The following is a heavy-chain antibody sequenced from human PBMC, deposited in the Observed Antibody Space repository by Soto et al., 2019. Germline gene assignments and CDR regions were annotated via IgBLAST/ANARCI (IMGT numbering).Heavy chain of an antibody. D-gene: IGHD2-15*01. CDR2: IYFRGTT. CDR3: AAAPRY. CDR1: GGSISSYY. Sequence: PSETVSLTCTVSGGSISSYYWSWIRQPPGKGLEWIGYIYFRGTTNYNPSLKSRVTISVDTSKNQFSLRLTSVTAADTAVYYCAAAPRYWGRGTLVTGSS. V-gene: IGHV4-59*01. J-gene: IGHJ4*02.